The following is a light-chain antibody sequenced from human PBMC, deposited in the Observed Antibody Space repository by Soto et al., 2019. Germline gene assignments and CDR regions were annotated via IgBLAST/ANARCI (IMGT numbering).Light chain of an antibody. CDR3: KTWGTGIVV. J-gene: IGLJ2*01. CDR1: SGHSSYA. Sequence: QPVLTQSPSASASLGASVKLTCTLSSGHSSYAIEWHQQQPEKGPRYLMNLNSDGSHSKGDGIPDRFSGSSSGAERYLTISSLQSEDEADYYCKTWGTGIVVFGGGTKLTVL. V-gene: IGLV4-69*01. CDR2: LNSDGSH.